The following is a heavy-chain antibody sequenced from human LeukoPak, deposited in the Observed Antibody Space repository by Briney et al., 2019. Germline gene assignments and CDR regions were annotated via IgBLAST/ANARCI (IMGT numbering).Heavy chain of an antibody. J-gene: IGHJ4*02. Sequence: GGSLRLSCSVSGFTFSTYVMHWVRQAPGKGLEYVSAISSNGDNTYYADSVKGRFTISRDNSKNTLYLQMGSLRADDTAVYYCVRGAGYWGQGTLVTVSS. V-gene: IGHV3-64D*06. CDR1: GFTFSTYV. CDR2: ISSNGDNT. CDR3: VRGAGY.